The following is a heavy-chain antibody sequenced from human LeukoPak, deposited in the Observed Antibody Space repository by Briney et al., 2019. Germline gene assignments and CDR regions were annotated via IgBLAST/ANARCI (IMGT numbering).Heavy chain of an antibody. CDR1: GFTFSSYA. Sequence: PGGSLRLSCAASGFTFSSYAMSWVRQAPGKGLEWVSAISGSGGSTYYADSVKGRFTISRDSSKNTLYLQMNSLRAEDTAVYYCAKDPYSGSYYGRGYFDYWGQGTLVTVSS. J-gene: IGHJ4*02. CDR2: ISGSGGST. V-gene: IGHV3-23*01. D-gene: IGHD1-26*01. CDR3: AKDPYSGSYYGRGYFDY.